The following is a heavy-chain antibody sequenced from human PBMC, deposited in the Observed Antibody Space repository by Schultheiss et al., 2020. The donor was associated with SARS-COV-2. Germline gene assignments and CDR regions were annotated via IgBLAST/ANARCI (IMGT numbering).Heavy chain of an antibody. CDR3: ARPYDSSGYYYVVDAFDI. CDR2: IYSGGST. V-gene: IGHV3-66*01. J-gene: IGHJ3*02. CDR1: GFIFSNYE. Sequence: GGSLRLSCAASGFIFSNYEMNWVRQAPGKGLEWVSVIYSGGSTYYADSVKGRFTISRDNAKKSLYLQMNSLRAEDTAVYYCARPYDSSGYYYVVDAFDIWGQGTMVTVSS. D-gene: IGHD3-22*01.